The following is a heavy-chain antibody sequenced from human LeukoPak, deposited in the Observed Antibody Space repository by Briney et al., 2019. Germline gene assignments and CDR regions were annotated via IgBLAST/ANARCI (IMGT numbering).Heavy chain of an antibody. CDR2: MNPNSGNT. D-gene: IGHD3-22*01. CDR1: GYTFTSYD. Sequence: ASVKVSCKASGYTFTSYDINWVRQATGQGLEWMGWMNPNSGNTGYAQKFQGRVTMTRNTSISTAYMELSSLRSEDTAVYYCARVALDYYEGAFDIWGQGTMVTVSS. J-gene: IGHJ3*02. CDR3: ARVALDYYEGAFDI. V-gene: IGHV1-8*01.